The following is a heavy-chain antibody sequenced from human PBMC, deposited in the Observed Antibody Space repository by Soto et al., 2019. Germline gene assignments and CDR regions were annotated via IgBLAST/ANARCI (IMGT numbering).Heavy chain of an antibody. D-gene: IGHD6-13*01. J-gene: IGHJ5*02. V-gene: IGHV3-9*01. Sequence: EVQLVESGGGLVQPGRSLRLSCAASGFTFDDYAMHWVRQAPGKGLEWVSGISWNSGSIGYADSVKGRFTISRDNAKNSLYLQMNRLRAEDTALYYCAKEASCSSSWYGGWFDPWGQGTLVTVSS. CDR2: ISWNSGSI. CDR3: AKEASCSSSWYGGWFDP. CDR1: GFTFDDYA.